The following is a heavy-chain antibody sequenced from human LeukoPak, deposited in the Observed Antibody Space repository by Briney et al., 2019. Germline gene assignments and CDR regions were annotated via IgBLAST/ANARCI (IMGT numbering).Heavy chain of an antibody. CDR1: GFTFSSYS. D-gene: IGHD3-9*01. CDR3: ARVPEYMDILIVYSTTPDY. J-gene: IGHJ4*02. V-gene: IGHV3-21*01. Sequence: GGSRRLSCAASGFTFSSYSMNWVRQAPGKGLEWVSSITSSSSIYYADSVKGRFTISRDNAKNSLYLQMNSLRAEDTAVYYCARVPEYMDILIVYSTTPDYWGQGTLVTVSS. CDR2: ITSSSSI.